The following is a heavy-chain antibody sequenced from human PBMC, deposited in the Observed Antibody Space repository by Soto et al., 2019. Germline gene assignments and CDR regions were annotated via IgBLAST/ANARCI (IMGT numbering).Heavy chain of an antibody. CDR2: MSYDETKK. CDR1: GFSLSSYA. D-gene: IGHD3-10*02. CDR3: AKDRRDGDFMHMLGVDF. J-gene: IGHJ4*02. Sequence: QVQLVESGGGVVQPGGSLRLSCATFGFSLSSYAMHWVRQAPGKGLEWVALMSYDETKKYYADSVEGRFTISRDTSTNTLFLQMNNLRVEDTAVYYCAKDRRDGDFMHMLGVDFWGQGALVTVSS. V-gene: IGHV3-30*18.